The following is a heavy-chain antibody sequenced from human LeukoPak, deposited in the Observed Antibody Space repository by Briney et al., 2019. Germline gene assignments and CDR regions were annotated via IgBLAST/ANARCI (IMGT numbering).Heavy chain of an antibody. CDR3: AKDITHYYGSGSPNDY. J-gene: IGHJ4*02. V-gene: IGHV3-23*01. CDR1: GFTFSSYA. D-gene: IGHD3-10*01. Sequence: GGSLRLSCAASGFTFSSYAMSGVGQAPRKGLEGVSVISGSGGSTYYADSVKGRFTISRDNSKNTLYLQMNSLRAEDTAVYYCAKDITHYYGSGSPNDYWGQGTLVTVSS. CDR2: ISGSGGST.